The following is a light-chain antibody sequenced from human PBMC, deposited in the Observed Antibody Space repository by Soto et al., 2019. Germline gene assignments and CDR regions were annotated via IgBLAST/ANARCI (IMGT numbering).Light chain of an antibody. CDR2: GAS. V-gene: IGKV3-20*01. J-gene: IGKJ1*01. CDR1: QSVSSSY. CDR3: QQYGSSRT. Sequence: EIVLTQSPGTLSLYPGERATLSRRASQSVSSSYLAWYQQKPGQAPRLLIYGASSRATGIPDRFSGSGSGTDFTLTISRLEPEDFAVYYCQQYGSSRTFGQGTKVDIK.